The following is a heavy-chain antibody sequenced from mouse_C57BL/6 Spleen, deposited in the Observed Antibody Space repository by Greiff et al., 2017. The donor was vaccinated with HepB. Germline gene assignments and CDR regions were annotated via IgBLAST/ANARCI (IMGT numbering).Heavy chain of an antibody. Sequence: VQLQQPGAELVMPGASVKLSCKASGYTFTSYWMHWVKQRPGQGLEWIGEIDPSDSYTNYNQKFKGKSTLTVDKSSSTAYMQLSSLTSEDSAVYYCARGDRGVDFDYWGQGTTLTVSS. J-gene: IGHJ2*01. CDR2: IDPSDSYT. V-gene: IGHV1-69*01. CDR1: GYTFTSYW. CDR3: ARGDRGVDFDY.